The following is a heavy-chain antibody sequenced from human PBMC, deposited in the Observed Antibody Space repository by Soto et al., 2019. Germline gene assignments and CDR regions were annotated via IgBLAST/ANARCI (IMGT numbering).Heavy chain of an antibody. J-gene: IGHJ4*02. V-gene: IGHV3-23*01. CDR1: VFTCSSYA. CDR2: ISGSGGST. Sequence: PWWSLRLSCAASVFTCSSYAMSWFRQAPGKGLEWVSAISGSGGSTYYADSVKGRFTISRDNSKNTLYLQMNSLRAEDTAVYYCATASGEPYDYWGQGTLVTVSS. CDR3: ATASGEPYDY. D-gene: IGHD2-21*01.